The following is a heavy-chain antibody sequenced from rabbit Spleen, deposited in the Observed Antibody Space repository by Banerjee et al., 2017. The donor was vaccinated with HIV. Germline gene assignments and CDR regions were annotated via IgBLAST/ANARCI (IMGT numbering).Heavy chain of an antibody. CDR2: IYAGSSGTT. CDR3: ARDSGSSFSSYGMDL. D-gene: IGHD8-1*01. Sequence: QEQLVESGGDLVQPGASLTLTCTASGFSFSGSHYMCWVRQAPGKGLEWIACIYAGSSGTTYYASWAKGRFTISKASSTTVTLQMTSLTAADTATYFCARDSGSSFSSYGMDLWGPGTLVTVS. V-gene: IGHV1S45*01. J-gene: IGHJ6*01. CDR1: GFSFSGSHY.